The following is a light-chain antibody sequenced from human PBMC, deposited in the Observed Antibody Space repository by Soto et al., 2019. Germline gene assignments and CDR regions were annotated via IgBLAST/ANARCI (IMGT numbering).Light chain of an antibody. Sequence: QSVLTQPASVSGSPGQSITISCTGTSSDVGGYNYVSWYQQHPGKAPKLMIYEVSNRPSGVSNRFSGSKSGNTASLTISGLQAEDEDDYYCSSYTSSSTSNYVFGTGTKVAVL. CDR2: EVS. J-gene: IGLJ1*01. CDR1: SSDVGGYNY. CDR3: SSYTSSSTSNYV. V-gene: IGLV2-14*01.